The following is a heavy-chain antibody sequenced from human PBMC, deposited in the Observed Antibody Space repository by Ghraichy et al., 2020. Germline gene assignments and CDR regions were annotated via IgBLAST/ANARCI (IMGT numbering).Heavy chain of an antibody. CDR2: ISAYNGNT. Sequence: ASVKVSCKASGYTFTTYGISWVRQAPGQGLEWMGWISAYNGNTNYALKLQGRVTMTTDTSTSTAYMELRSLRSDDTAVYYCARDLDAVYYYYGMDVWGQGTTVTVSS. D-gene: IGHD1-1*01. CDR3: ARDLDAVYYYYGMDV. V-gene: IGHV1-18*01. J-gene: IGHJ6*02. CDR1: GYTFTTYG.